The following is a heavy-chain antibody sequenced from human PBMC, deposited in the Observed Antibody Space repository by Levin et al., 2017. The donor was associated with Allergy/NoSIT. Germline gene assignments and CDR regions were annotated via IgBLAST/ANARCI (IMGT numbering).Heavy chain of an antibody. Sequence: GGSLRLSCAASGFTFSSYSMNWVRQAPGKGLEWVSYISSSSSTIYYADSVKGRFTISRDNAKNSLYLQMNSLRAEDTAVYYCARGWQQLVADWGQGTLVTVSS. V-gene: IGHV3-48*01. D-gene: IGHD6-13*01. J-gene: IGHJ4*02. CDR3: ARGWQQLVAD. CDR2: ISSSSSTI. CDR1: GFTFSSYS.